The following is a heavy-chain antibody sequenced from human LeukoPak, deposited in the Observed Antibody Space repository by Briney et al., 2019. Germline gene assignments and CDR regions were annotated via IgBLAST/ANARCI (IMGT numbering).Heavy chain of an antibody. J-gene: IGHJ4*02. Sequence: GGSLRLSCAASGFTFSSYWMSWVRQAPGKGLEWVANIKEDGSEKYYVDSVKGRFTHSRDNAKTSLYLQMNSLRAEDTAVYFCARDGKYDYVWGSYRAWDYWGQGTLVTVS. CDR3: ARDGKYDYVWGSYRAWDY. D-gene: IGHD3-16*02. CDR2: IKEDGSEK. CDR1: GFTFSSYW. V-gene: IGHV3-7*01.